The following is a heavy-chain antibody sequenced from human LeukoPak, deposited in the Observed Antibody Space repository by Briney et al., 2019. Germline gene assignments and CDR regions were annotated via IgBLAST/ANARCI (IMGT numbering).Heavy chain of an antibody. J-gene: IGHJ4*02. Sequence: GGSLRLSCAASGFTFSSYWMPWVRQAPGKGLVWVSRINNDGSITRYADSVEGRFTISRDNAKNTLYLQMNSLRAEDTAVYYCTRAHTNYYDSSGFWGQGTLVTVSS. CDR3: TRAHTNYYDSSGF. CDR1: GFTFSSYW. D-gene: IGHD3-22*01. CDR2: INNDGSIT. V-gene: IGHV3-74*01.